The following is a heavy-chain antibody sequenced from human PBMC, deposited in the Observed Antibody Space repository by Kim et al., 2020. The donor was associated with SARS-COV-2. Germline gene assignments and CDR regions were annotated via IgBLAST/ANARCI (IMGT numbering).Heavy chain of an antibody. V-gene: IGHV1-18*01. D-gene: IGHD4-17*01. CDR2: ISVYNGNT. J-gene: IGHJ5*02. CDR3: ARDSGVTMTIAWFDP. Sequence: ASVKVSCKASGYTFSSYGISWVRQATGQGLEWMGCISVYNGNTKYAQKFQGRVTMTTDTSTSTAYMELRSLRSDDTAVYYCARDSGVTMTIAWFDPWGQGTLVTVSS. CDR1: GYTFSSYG.